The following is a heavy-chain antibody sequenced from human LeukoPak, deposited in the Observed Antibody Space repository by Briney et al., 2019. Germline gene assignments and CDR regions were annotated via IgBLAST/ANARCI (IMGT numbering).Heavy chain of an antibody. D-gene: IGHD1-26*01. CDR2: IYYSGST. CDR3: ASSQELLIAFDI. V-gene: IGHV4-59*01. J-gene: IGHJ3*02. CDR1: GGSISSYY. Sequence: PSETPSLTCTVSGGSISSYYWSWIRQPPGKGLEWIGYIYYSGSTNYNPSLKSRVTISVDTSKNQFSLKLSSVTAADTAVYYCASSQELLIAFDIWGQGTMVTVSS.